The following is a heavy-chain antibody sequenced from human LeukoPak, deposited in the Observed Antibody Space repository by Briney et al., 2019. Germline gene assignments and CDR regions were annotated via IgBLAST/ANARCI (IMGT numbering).Heavy chain of an antibody. J-gene: IGHJ4*02. CDR1: GGSFSGYY. CDR2: IYYSGST. Sequence: KTSETLSLTCAVYGGSFSGYYWSWIRQHPGKGLEWIGYIYYSGSTYYNPSLKSRVTISVDTSKNQFSLKLSSVTAADTAVYYCARIPYYYDSSGYLLSAYYFDYWGQGTLVTVSS. V-gene: IGHV4-31*11. D-gene: IGHD3-22*01. CDR3: ARIPYYYDSSGYLLSAYYFDY.